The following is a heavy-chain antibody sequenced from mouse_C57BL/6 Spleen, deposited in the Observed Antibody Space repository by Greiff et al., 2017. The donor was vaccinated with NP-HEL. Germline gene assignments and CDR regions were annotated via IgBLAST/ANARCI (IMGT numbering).Heavy chain of an antibody. V-gene: IGHV1-54*01. Sequence: QVQLQQSGAELVRPGTSVKVSCKASGYAFTNYLIEWVKQRPGQGLEWIGVINPGSGGTNYNEKFKGKATLTADKSSSTAYMQLSSLTSEDSAVYFCARVGYDYLMDYWGQGTSVTVSS. J-gene: IGHJ4*01. D-gene: IGHD2-4*01. CDR1: GYAFTNYL. CDR2: INPGSGGT. CDR3: ARVGYDYLMDY.